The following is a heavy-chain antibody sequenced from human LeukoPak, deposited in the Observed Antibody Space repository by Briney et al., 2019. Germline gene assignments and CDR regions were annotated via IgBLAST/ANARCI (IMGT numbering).Heavy chain of an antibody. D-gene: IGHD3-22*01. Sequence: GGSLRLSCAASGFTFSSYAMSWVRQAPGKGLEWVSAIGGSGDRTYYADSVKGRFTISSDNSRNTLYLQMNSLRAEDTAVYYCARARSNTYYYDGSDFYVFDIWGQGTIVTVSA. CDR1: GFTFSSYA. CDR3: ARARSNTYYYDGSDFYVFDI. CDR2: IGGSGDRT. V-gene: IGHV3-23*01. J-gene: IGHJ3*02.